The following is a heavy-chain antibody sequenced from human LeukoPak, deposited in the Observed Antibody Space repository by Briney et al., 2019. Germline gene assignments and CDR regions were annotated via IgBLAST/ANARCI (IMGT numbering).Heavy chain of an antibody. CDR3: ARDGIAPMVRGGPLIAVAGTGAWDAFDI. D-gene: IGHD3-10*01. CDR1: GYTFTGYY. J-gene: IGHJ3*02. CDR2: INPNSGGT. Sequence: GASVKVSCKASGYTFTGYYMHWVRQAPGQGLEWMGWINPNSGGTNYAQKFQGRVTMTRDTSISTAYMELSRLRSDDTAVYYCARDGIAPMVRGGPLIAVAGTGAWDAFDIWGQGTMVAVSS. V-gene: IGHV1-2*02.